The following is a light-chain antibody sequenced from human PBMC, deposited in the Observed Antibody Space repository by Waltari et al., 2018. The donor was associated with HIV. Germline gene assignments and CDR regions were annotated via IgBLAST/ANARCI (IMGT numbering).Light chain of an antibody. J-gene: IGKJ2*01. V-gene: IGKV1-5*01. CDR1: QKISSW. Sequence: DIQMTQSPSTLSASVGDRVTITCRASQKISSWLAWYQQKPGKAPNLLIYQGSTLQGGVPSRFSGSGSGTDFTLTINKLQSDDFGPYYCQQYDTFPYPFGPVTNLEIK. CDR3: QQYDTFPYP. CDR2: QGS.